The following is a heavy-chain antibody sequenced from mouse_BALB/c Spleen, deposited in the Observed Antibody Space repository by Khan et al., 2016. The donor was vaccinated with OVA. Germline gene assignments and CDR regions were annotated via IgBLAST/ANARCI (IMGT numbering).Heavy chain of an antibody. CDR2: IIYIGYT. Sequence: EVQLQESGPSLVKPSQTLSLTCSVTGDSITTGYWNWIRNFPGNKLEYMGYIIYIGYTYYNPSLKSRISITRHTSNNQYYLQLNSVTDEDTATYYCARSTYRYAFVYWGQGTLVTVSA. CDR1: GDSITTGY. V-gene: IGHV3-8*02. D-gene: IGHD2-14*01. CDR3: ARSTYRYAFVY. J-gene: IGHJ3*01.